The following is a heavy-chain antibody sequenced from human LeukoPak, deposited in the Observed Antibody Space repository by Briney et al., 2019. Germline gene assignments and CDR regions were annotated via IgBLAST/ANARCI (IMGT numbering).Heavy chain of an antibody. CDR2: IYTSGST. CDR3: ARDRDYYDSSGYYYYFDY. CDR1: GGSFSGYY. D-gene: IGHD3-22*01. Sequence: SETLSLTCAVYGGSFSGYYWSWIRQPAGKGLEWIGRIYTSGSTNYNPSLKSRVTMSVDTSKNQFSLKLSSVTAADTAVYYCARDRDYYDSSGYYYYFDYWGQGTLVTVSS. V-gene: IGHV4-4*07. J-gene: IGHJ4*02.